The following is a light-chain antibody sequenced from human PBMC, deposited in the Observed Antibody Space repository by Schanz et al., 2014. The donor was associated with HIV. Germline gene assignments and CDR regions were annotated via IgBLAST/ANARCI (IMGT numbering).Light chain of an antibody. CDR3: SSSSTNTCV. CDR2: EVT. CDR1: SGDVGSYNY. J-gene: IGLJ3*02. V-gene: IGLV2-14*01. Sequence: QSALTQPASVSGSPGQSITISCTGTSGDVGSYNYVSWYQQHPGKAPKLMIYEVTKRPSGVPDRFSGSKSGNTASLTISGLQAEDEAEYYCSSSSTNTCVFGGGTKLTVL.